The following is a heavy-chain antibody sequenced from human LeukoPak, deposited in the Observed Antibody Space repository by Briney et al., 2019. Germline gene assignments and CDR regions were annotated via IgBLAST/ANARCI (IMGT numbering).Heavy chain of an antibody. CDR3: AKCYSSGWYGGYYFDY. Sequence: GGSLRLSCAASGFTFSSYSMNWVRQAPGKGLEWVSSISSSSSYIYYADSVKGRFTISRDNSKNTLYLQLNSLRAEDTAVYYCAKCYSSGWYGGYYFDYWGQGTLVTVSS. V-gene: IGHV3-21*04. CDR1: GFTFSSYS. CDR2: ISSSSSYI. J-gene: IGHJ4*02. D-gene: IGHD6-19*01.